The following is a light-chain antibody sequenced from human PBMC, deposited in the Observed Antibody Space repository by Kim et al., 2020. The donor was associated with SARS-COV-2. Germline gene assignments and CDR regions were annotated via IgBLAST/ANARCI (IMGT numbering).Light chain of an antibody. CDR2: AAS. CDR3: QHYDSYPPT. Sequence: DIQMTQSPSSLSASVGYRVFITCRASQPINNFLAWFQQKPGKAPKSLIYAASSLQSGVPSRFSGSGSGTDFTLTITNVQPEDSATYYCQHYDSYPPTFGQGTRLRLN. V-gene: IGKV1-16*01. CDR1: QPINNF. J-gene: IGKJ5*01.